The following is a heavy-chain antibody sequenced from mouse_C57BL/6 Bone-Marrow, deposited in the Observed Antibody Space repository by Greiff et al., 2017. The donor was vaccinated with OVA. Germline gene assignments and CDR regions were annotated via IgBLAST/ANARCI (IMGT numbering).Heavy chain of an antibody. CDR2: ISDGGSYT. CDR1: GFTFSSYA. CDR3: AREVPAWFAY. J-gene: IGHJ3*01. V-gene: IGHV5-4*01. Sequence: EVKLMESGGGLVKPGGSLKLSCAASGFTFSSYAMSWVRQTPEKRLEWVATISDGGSYTYYPDNVKGRFTISRDNAKNNLYLQMSHLKSEDTAMYYCAREVPAWFAYWGQGTLVTVSA.